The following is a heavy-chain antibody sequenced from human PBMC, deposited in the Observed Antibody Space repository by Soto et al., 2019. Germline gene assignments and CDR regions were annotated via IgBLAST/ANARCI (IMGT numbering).Heavy chain of an antibody. J-gene: IGHJ6*02. CDR2: ISDSGDKK. V-gene: IGHV3-23*01. Sequence: EVQLLESGGGLVQPGVSLRLSCEASGFTFSKYTMTWFRQAPGKGLEWVSSISDSGDKKYYADSVKGLCTISRDSSKSTLYLQMNTLRAEDTAIYYGVKDWTDTTCSCMAVWGQGTTVTVS. D-gene: IGHD2-2*01. CDR3: VKDWTDTTCSCMAV. CDR1: GFTFSKYT.